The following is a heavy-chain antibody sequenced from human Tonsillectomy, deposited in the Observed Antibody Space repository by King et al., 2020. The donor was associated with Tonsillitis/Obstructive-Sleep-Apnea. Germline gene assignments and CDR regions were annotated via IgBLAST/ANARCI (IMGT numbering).Heavy chain of an antibody. Sequence: VQLVESGGGLVQPGGSLRLSCAASGFTFSRYSMNWVRQAPGKGLEWVSYISTSTISTADSVKGRFTISRDNAKNSLYLQMDSLRDEDTALYYCARDHDWSFDYWGQGTLVTVSS. CDR3: ARDHDWSFDY. CDR1: GFTFSRYS. CDR2: ISTSTI. V-gene: IGHV3-48*02. D-gene: IGHD3-9*01. J-gene: IGHJ4*02.